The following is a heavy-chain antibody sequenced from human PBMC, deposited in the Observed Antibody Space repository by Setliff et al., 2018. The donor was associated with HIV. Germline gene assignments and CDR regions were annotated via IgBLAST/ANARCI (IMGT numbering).Heavy chain of an antibody. Sequence: PSETLSLTCTVSGGSISSSRYFWGWIRQPPGKGLEWIGSIYYTGTTYHNPSLKSRVTISVDTSKNQFSLSLSSETAADTAVYFCARVVSGTGYYFDYWGLGTLVTVSS. CDR3: ARVVSGTGYYFDY. CDR1: GGSISSSRYF. J-gene: IGHJ4*02. CDR2: IYYTGTT. V-gene: IGHV4-39*07. D-gene: IGHD6-19*01.